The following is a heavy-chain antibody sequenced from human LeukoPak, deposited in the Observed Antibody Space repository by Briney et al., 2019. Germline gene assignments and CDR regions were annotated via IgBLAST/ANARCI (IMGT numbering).Heavy chain of an antibody. D-gene: IGHD6-13*01. CDR3: ASCIAAAGSGLAY. Sequence: GESLKISCKGSGYSFTSYWIGWVRQMPGKGLEWMGIIYPGDSDTRYSPSFQGQVTISADKSISTAYLQWSSLKASDTAMYYCASCIAAAGSGLAYWGQGTLVTVSS. CDR1: GYSFTSYW. CDR2: IYPGDSDT. V-gene: IGHV5-51*01. J-gene: IGHJ4*02.